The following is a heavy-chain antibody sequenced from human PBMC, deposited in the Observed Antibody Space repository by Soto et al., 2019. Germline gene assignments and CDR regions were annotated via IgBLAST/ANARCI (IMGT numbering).Heavy chain of an antibody. CDR1: GFPLTTYG. Sequence: GGSLRLSCAASGFPLTTYGMHWVRQAPGKGLEWVAAMSYDGTKEYYAASVKGRFTISRDSSRNTLFLQLNSLRAEDTAVYYCAKEFGSTWIDHWGEGTLVTVSS. CDR3: AKEFGSTWIDH. V-gene: IGHV3-30*18. J-gene: IGHJ4*02. D-gene: IGHD6-13*01. CDR2: MSYDGTKE.